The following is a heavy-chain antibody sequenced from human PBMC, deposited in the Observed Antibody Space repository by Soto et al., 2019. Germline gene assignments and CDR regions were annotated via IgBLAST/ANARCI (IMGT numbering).Heavy chain of an antibody. CDR2: IIPVFGTP. J-gene: IGHJ4*02. CDR1: GYSFSSHA. D-gene: IGHD6-13*01. Sequence: QVQLEQSGSEVKKSGSSLKVSCTASGYSFSSHALTWVRQAPGQGLEWMGGIIPVFGTPSYAQKFQGRVTISADKSTNTSYLELRRLRSEDTAVYYCARGGALSTSWYWGDGLDSWGQGTQVTVSS. CDR3: ARGGALSTSWYWGDGLDS. V-gene: IGHV1-69*06.